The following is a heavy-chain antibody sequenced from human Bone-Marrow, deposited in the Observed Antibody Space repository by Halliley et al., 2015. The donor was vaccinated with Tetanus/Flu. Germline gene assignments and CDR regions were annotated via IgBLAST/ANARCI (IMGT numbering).Heavy chain of an antibody. CDR3: ARSVPHFDS. Sequence: LEWLGRTYYRSKWFNDFAVSVKGRKSTTPDTSKTQFSLQLNSVTPDDTAVYYCARSVPHFDSWGQGTLVTVSS. D-gene: IGHD1-1*01. CDR2: TYYRSKWFN. V-gene: IGHV6-1*01. J-gene: IGHJ4*02.